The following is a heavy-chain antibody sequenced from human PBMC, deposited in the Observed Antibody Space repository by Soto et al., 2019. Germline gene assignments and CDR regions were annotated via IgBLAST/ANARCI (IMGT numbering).Heavy chain of an antibody. CDR2: FDPEDGET. CDR3: ATLGYYYDSSGYSVPAWFDP. D-gene: IGHD3-22*01. V-gene: IGHV1-24*01. CDR1: GYTLTELS. Sequence: ASVKVSCKVSGYTLTELSMHWVRQAPGKGLEWMGGFDPEDGETIYAQKFQGRVTMTEDTSTDTAYMELSSLRSEDTAVYYCATLGYYYDSSGYSVPAWFDPWGQGTLVTVSS. J-gene: IGHJ5*02.